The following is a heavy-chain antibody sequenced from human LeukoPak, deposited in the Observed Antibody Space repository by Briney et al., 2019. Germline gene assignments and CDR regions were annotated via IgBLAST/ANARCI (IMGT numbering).Heavy chain of an antibody. CDR1: GFTFGDYA. CDR3: TRDHRAAFDI. V-gene: IGHV3-49*04. CDR2: IRSKAYGGTT. J-gene: IGHJ3*02. Sequence: GGSLRLSCTASGFTFGDYAMSWVRQAPGKGLEWVSHIRSKAYGGTTEYAASVKGRFTFSRDDPKSIAYLQTNSLKTEDTAVYYCTRDHRAAFDIWGQGTMVTVSS.